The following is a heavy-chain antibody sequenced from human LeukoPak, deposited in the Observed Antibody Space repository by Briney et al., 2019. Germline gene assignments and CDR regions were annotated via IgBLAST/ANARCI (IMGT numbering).Heavy chain of an antibody. Sequence: SVKVSCKASGGTFSSYAISWVRQAPGQGLEWMGGIIPIFGTANYAQKFQGRVTITTDESTSTAYMELSSLRSEDTAVYYCARGPRLGCSSTSCYPGANNWFDPWGQGTLVTVSS. J-gene: IGHJ5*02. CDR2: IIPIFGTA. V-gene: IGHV1-69*05. CDR1: GGTFSSYA. D-gene: IGHD2-2*01. CDR3: ARGPRLGCSSTSCYPGANNWFDP.